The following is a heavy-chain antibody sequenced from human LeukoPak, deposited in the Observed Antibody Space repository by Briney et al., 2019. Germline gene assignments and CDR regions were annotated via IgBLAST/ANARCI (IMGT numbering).Heavy chain of an antibody. J-gene: IGHJ3*02. V-gene: IGHV3-23*01. Sequence: GGSLRLSCAASGFTFSRYAMSWVRQAPGKGLECVSSISGSGGTTYYADSVKGRFTISRDNSKNTLYLQMNSLRAEDTAVYYCAKDVVVVPAASDAFDIWGHGTMVTVSS. CDR2: ISGSGGTT. CDR1: GFTFSRYA. CDR3: AKDVVVVPAASDAFDI. D-gene: IGHD2-2*01.